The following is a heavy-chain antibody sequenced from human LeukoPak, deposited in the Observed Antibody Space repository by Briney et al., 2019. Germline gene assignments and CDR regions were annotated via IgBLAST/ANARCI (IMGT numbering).Heavy chain of an antibody. Sequence: GASVKVSCKASGYTFTSYDINWVRQATGQGLEWMGWMIPNSGNTDYAQKFQGRVTMTRNISISTAYMELSSLRSEDTAVYYCARDVEAARTYDYWGQGTLVTVSS. V-gene: IGHV1-8*01. CDR1: GYTFTSYD. J-gene: IGHJ4*02. CDR2: MIPNSGNT. CDR3: ARDVEAARTYDY. D-gene: IGHD1-14*01.